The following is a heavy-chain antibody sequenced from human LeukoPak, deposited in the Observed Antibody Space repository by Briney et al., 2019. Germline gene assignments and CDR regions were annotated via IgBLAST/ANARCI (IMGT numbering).Heavy chain of an antibody. Sequence: PGGSLRLSCAASGFTFDDYDMHWVRQAPGKGLEWVSGISWNSGSIGYADSVKGRFTISRDNAKNSLYLQMNSLRAGDTALYYCAKDKSSGSYIDYWGQGTLVTVSS. V-gene: IGHV3-9*01. J-gene: IGHJ4*02. CDR2: ISWNSGSI. D-gene: IGHD1-26*01. CDR3: AKDKSSGSYIDY. CDR1: GFTFDDYD.